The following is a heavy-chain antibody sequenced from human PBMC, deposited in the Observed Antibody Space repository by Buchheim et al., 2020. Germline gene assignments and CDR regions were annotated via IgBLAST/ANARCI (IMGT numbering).Heavy chain of an antibody. V-gene: IGHV4-34*01. CDR1: GGSFSGYY. CDR2: INHSGST. J-gene: IGHJ6*02. CDR3: ARVRNGWFGGNYYGMDV. D-gene: IGHD3-10*01. Sequence: QVQLQQWGAGLLKPSETLSLTCAVYGGSFSGYYWSWIRQPPGKGLEWIGEINHSGSTNYNPSLKSRVTISLDTSENQFSLKVISVTAADTAVYYCARVRNGWFGGNYYGMDVWGQGTT.